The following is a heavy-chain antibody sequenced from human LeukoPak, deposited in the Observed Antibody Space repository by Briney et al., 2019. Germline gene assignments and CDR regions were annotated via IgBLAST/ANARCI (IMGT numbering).Heavy chain of an antibody. CDR1: GFTFSSYG. Sequence: PGGSLRLSCAASGFTFSSYGMSWVRQAPGKGLEWVSAISGSGGSTYYADSVKGRFTISRDNSKNTLYLQMGSLRAEDMAVYYCARRSAVAGYDYWGQGTLVTVSS. J-gene: IGHJ4*02. V-gene: IGHV3-23*01. CDR2: ISGSGGST. D-gene: IGHD6-19*01. CDR3: ARRSAVAGYDY.